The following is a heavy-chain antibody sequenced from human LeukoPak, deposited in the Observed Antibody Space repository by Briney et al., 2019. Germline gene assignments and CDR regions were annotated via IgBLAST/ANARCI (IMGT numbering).Heavy chain of an antibody. CDR2: IIPIFGTA. Sequence: SVTVSCKASGGTFSSYAISWVRQAPGQGLEWMGGIIPIFGTANYPQKFQGRVTITADESTSTAYMELSSLRSEDTAVYYCARGPSGYDFWSGYYRPFSRDQGYYMDVWGKGTTVTVSS. V-gene: IGHV1-69*13. J-gene: IGHJ6*03. CDR3: ARGPSGYDFWSGYYRPFSRDQGYYMDV. D-gene: IGHD3-3*01. CDR1: GGTFSSYA.